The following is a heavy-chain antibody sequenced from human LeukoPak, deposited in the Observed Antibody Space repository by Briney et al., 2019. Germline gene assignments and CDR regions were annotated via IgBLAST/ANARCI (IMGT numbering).Heavy chain of an antibody. J-gene: IGHJ5*02. CDR1: GGSISSSSYY. CDR3: ARQDLLRYFDWFSPSHFDP. Sequence: PSETLSLTCTVSGGSISSSSYYWGWIRQPPGKGLEWIGSIYYSGSTYYNPSLKSRVTISVDTSKNQFSLKLSSVTAADTAVYYCARQDLLRYFDWFSPSHFDPWGQGTLVTVSS. V-gene: IGHV4-39*01. CDR2: IYYSGST. D-gene: IGHD3-9*01.